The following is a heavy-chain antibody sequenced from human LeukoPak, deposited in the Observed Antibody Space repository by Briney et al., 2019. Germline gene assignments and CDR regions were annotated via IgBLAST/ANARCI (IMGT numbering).Heavy chain of an antibody. Sequence: GGFLRLSCAASGFNFTSYAMSWVRQAPGKGLEWVSTVTGGAVATYYADSVRGRHTISRDNSKNTLYLQMNSLRAEDTAVYYCARDSPLKGYNSGWATNSFDFWGQGTLVTVSS. V-gene: IGHV3-23*01. D-gene: IGHD6-19*01. CDR3: ARDSPLKGYNSGWATNSFDF. CDR1: GFNFTSYA. J-gene: IGHJ4*02. CDR2: VTGGAVAT.